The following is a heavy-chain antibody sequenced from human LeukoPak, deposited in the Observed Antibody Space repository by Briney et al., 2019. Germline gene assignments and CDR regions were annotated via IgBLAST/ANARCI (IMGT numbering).Heavy chain of an antibody. J-gene: IGHJ4*02. CDR2: ISSDGSNK. CDR3: SKGQWLVEQTFDY. V-gene: IGHV3-30-3*01. CDR1: GFSFSTFA. D-gene: IGHD6-19*01. Sequence: GGSLRLSCAASGFSFSTFAMHWARQAPGKGLEWVAVISSDGSNKYTADSVKGRFTISRDNSKNTLYLQMNSLRAEDTAVYYCSKGQWLVEQTFDYWGQGTLVTVSS.